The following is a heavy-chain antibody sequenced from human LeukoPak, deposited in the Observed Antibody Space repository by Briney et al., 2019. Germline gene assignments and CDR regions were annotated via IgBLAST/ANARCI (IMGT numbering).Heavy chain of an antibody. Sequence: SETLSLTCTVSGGSISSGDYYWSWIRPPGKGLEWIGYIYYSGSTYYNPSLKSRVTISVDTSKNQFSLKLSSVTAADTAVYYCARVGVGSIDYWGQGTLVTVSS. CDR1: GGSISSGDYY. D-gene: IGHD1-26*01. CDR3: ARVGVGSIDY. CDR2: IYYSGST. V-gene: IGHV4-30-4*01. J-gene: IGHJ4*02.